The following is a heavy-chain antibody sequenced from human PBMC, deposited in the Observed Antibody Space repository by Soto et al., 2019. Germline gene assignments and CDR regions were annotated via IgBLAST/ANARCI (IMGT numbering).Heavy chain of an antibody. CDR3: AKQRSGPTPSWGWFHX. V-gene: IGHV3-23*01. CDR2: ISGSVATT. D-gene: IGHD3-16*01. Sequence: GGSLRLSCEASGFAPGFTFSTYAMSWVRQTPGKGLEWMASISGSVATTHYAGSVKGRCIISRYNSRDTLSLQMNALRADDTAVYYGAKQRSGPTPSWGWFHXWGQGTLVTVSX. J-gene: IGHJ5*02. CDR1: GFTFSTYA.